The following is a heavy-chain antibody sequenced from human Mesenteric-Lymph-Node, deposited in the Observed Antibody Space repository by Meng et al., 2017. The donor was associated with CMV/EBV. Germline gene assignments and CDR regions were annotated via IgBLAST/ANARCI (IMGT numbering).Heavy chain of an antibody. CDR3: GKGRFWAWFDP. V-gene: IGHV3-30*04. CDR2: ISYDGSNK. Sequence: GESLKISCAASGFTFSSYAMHWVRQAPGKGLEWVAVISYDGSNKYYADSVKGRFTISRDNSKNTLYLQMNSLRAEDTAVYYCGKGRFWAWFDPWGQGTLVTVSS. D-gene: IGHD3-3*01. J-gene: IGHJ5*02. CDR1: GFTFSSYA.